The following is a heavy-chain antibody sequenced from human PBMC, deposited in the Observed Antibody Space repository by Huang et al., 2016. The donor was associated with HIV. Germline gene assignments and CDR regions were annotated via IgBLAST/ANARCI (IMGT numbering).Heavy chain of an antibody. CDR1: GFTFSNYG. V-gene: IGHV3-30*18. J-gene: IGHJ4*02. D-gene: IGHD5-12*01. Sequence: QVQLVESGGGVVQPGRSLRLSCAASGFTFSNYGVHGVRQAPGRGRWWGAAISYDGSYQYYSDAVKGRFTIARDDSQNTLYLQMSSLRAEDTAVYFCAKDREDSAYQLDYWGQGTRVTVSS. CDR2: ISYDGSYQ. CDR3: AKDREDSAYQLDY.